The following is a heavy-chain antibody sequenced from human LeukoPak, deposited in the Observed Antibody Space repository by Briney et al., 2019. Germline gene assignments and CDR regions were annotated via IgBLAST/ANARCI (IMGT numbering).Heavy chain of an antibody. CDR2: IRSKAYGGTT. CDR3: TRGRGIVATIGEDY. D-gene: IGHD5-12*01. V-gene: IGHV3-49*04. CDR1: GLTFGDYA. Sequence: GRSLRLSCTASGLTFGDYAMSWVRQAPGKGLEWVGFIRSKAYGGTTEYAASVKGRFTISRDDSKSIAYLQMNSLKTEDTAVYYCTRGRGIVATIGEDYWGQGTLVTVSS. J-gene: IGHJ4*02.